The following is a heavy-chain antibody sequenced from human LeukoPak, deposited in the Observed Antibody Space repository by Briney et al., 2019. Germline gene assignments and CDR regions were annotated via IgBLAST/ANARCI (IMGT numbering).Heavy chain of an antibody. CDR2: IYYSGST. J-gene: IGHJ5*02. CDR3: ARSVRGYNWFDP. V-gene: IGHV4-59*01. D-gene: IGHD3-10*01. CDR1: GGSISSYF. Sequence: SETLSLTCTVSGGSISSYFWSWIRQSPGKGLEWIGYIYYSGSTNYNPSLKSRVTISVDTSKNHFSLKLSSVTAADTAVYYCARSVRGYNWFDPWGQGTLVTVSS.